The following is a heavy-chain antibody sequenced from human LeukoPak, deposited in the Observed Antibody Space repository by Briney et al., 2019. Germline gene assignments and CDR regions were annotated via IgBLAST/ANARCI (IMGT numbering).Heavy chain of an antibody. CDR2: IYPGDSDT. D-gene: IGHD3-22*01. Sequence: GESLKISCKGSGYSFTTYWICWVRQMPGKDLEWMGIIYPGDSDTRYSPSFQGQVTISADKSISTAYLQWSSLKASDTAMYYCTRRVSSGYYYSIPSNWFDPWGQGTLVTVSS. J-gene: IGHJ5*02. CDR3: TRRVSSGYYYSIPSNWFDP. V-gene: IGHV5-51*01. CDR1: GYSFTTYW.